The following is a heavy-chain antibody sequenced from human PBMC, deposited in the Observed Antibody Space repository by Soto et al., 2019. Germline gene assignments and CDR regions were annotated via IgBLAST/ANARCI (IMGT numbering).Heavy chain of an antibody. CDR1: GFTFISYS. V-gene: IGHV3-21*01. J-gene: IGHJ5*02. Sequence: GGSLRLSCAASGFTFISYSMNWVLQAPGKGLEWVSSISSSSSYIYYADSVKGRFTISRDNAKNSLYLQMNSLRAEDTAVYYCARSPTTTPPWFDPWGQGTQVTVSS. D-gene: IGHD4-17*01. CDR3: ARSPTTTPPWFDP. CDR2: ISSSSSYI.